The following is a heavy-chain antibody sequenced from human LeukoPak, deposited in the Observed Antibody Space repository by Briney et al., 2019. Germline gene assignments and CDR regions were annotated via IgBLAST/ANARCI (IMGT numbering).Heavy chain of an antibody. CDR2: FDPEDGET. J-gene: IGHJ4*02. CDR3: ATGTPHGYYFDY. D-gene: IGHD6-25*01. CDR1: GYTLTELS. Sequence: ASVKVSCKVSGYTLTELSMHWVRQAPGKGVEWMGGFDPEDGETIYAQKFQGRVTMTEDTSTDTAYMELSSLRSEDTAVYYCATGTPHGYYFDYWGQGTLVTVSS. V-gene: IGHV1-24*01.